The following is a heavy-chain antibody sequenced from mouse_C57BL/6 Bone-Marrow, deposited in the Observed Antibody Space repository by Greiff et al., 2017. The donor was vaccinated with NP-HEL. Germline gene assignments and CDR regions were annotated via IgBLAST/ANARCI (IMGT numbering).Heavy chain of an antibody. V-gene: IGHV5-4*01. Sequence: EVQLVESGGGLVKPGGSLKLSCAASGFTFSSYAMSWVRQTPEKRLEWVATISDGGSYTYYPDNVKGRFTISRDNAKNNLYLQMSHLKSEDTAMSSCSRDYSGYSWFAYWGQGTLVPVSA. CDR2: ISDGGSYT. D-gene: IGHD2-2*01. CDR1: GFTFSSYA. CDR3: SRDYSGYSWFAY. J-gene: IGHJ3*01.